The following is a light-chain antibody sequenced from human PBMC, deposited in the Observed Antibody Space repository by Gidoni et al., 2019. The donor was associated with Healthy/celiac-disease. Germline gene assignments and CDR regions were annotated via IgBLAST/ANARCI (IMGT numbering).Light chain of an antibody. Sequence: PGTLSLSPGERATLSCRASQSVSSSYLAWYQQKPGQAPRLLIYGASSRATGIPDRFSGSGSGTDFTLTISRLEPEDFAVYYCQQYGSSPPLTFGGGTKLEIK. CDR3: QQYGSSPPLT. J-gene: IGKJ4*01. V-gene: IGKV3-20*01. CDR1: QSVSSSY. CDR2: GAS.